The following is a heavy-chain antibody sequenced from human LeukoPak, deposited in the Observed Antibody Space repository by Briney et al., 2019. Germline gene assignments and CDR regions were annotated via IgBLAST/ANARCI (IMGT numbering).Heavy chain of an antibody. D-gene: IGHD6-19*01. CDR3: ARDFAGYSSGWYPRS. CDR1: GFTFSSHW. J-gene: IGHJ3*01. V-gene: IGHV3-74*01. Sequence: GGSLRLSCAASGFTFSSHWMHWVRQAPGKGLVWVSRINSDGSSTSYADSVKGRFTISRDNAENTLYLQMNSLRAEDTAVYYCARDFAGYSSGWYPRSWGQGTMVTVSS. CDR2: INSDGSST.